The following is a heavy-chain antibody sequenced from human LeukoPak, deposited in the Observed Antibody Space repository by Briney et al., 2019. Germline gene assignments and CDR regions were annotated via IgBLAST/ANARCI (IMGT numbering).Heavy chain of an antibody. CDR2: ISGDGVTT. CDR3: ARDTYPDERWLQLPTGY. Sequence: GGSLRLSCAASGFTFDDYAMHWVRQDPGKGLEWVSLISGDGVTTYYADSVKGRFTISRDNSKNSLYLQMNSLRTEDTALYYCARDTYPDERWLQLPTGYWGQGTLVTVSS. V-gene: IGHV3-43*02. J-gene: IGHJ4*02. CDR1: GFTFDDYA. D-gene: IGHD5-24*01.